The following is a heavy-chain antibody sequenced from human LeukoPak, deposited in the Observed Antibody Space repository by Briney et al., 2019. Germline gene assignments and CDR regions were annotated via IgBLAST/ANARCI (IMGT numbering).Heavy chain of an antibody. V-gene: IGHV3-7*01. CDR3: ARGLGVVVPAALDY. CDR2: IKQDGSEK. CDR1: GFTFSSYW. J-gene: IGHJ4*02. D-gene: IGHD2-2*01. Sequence: GGSLRLSCAASGFTFSSYWMSWVRQAPGKGLEWVANIKQDGSEKYYVDSVKGRFTISRDNAKNSLYLQMNSLRAEDTAVYYCARGLGVVVPAALDYWGQGTLVTVSS.